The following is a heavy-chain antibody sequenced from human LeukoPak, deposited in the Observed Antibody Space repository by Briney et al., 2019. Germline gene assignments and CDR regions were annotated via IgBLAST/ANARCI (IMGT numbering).Heavy chain of an antibody. V-gene: IGHV4-59*05. CDR3: GSLDYTGGWSSDY. CDR1: GGSTSTAY. Sequence: KPSETLSLTCSVSGGSTSTAYWSWIRQPPGKGLEWIGSIYYSGSTYYNPSLKSRVTISVDTSKNQFSLKLSSVTAADTAVYYCGSLDYTGGWSSDYGGQGPLVTVSA. CDR2: IYYSGST. J-gene: IGHJ4*02. D-gene: IGHD3-3*01.